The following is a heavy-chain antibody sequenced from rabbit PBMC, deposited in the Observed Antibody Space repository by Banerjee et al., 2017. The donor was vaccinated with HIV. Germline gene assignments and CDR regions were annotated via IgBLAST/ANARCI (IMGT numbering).Heavy chain of an antibody. CDR1: GFSFSDKYV. CDR2: IYTSSGST. J-gene: IGHJ6*01. D-gene: IGHD6-1*01. Sequence: QEQLEESGGDLVKPEGSLTLTCTASGFSFSDKYVMSWVRQAPGKGLEWIGCIYTSSGSTWYASWVNGRFTISKTSSTTVTLQMTSLTAADTATYFCGRDRDGDAGYGSLALWGPGTLVTVS. CDR3: GRDRDGDAGYGSLAL. V-gene: IGHV1S45*01.